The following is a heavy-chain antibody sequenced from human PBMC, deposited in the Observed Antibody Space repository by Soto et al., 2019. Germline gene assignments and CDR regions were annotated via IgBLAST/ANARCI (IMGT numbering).Heavy chain of an antibody. V-gene: IGHV4-61*08. CDR2: IYYSGST. Sequence: SETLSLTCTVSGGSISSGGYYWSWIRQHPGKGLEWIGYIYYSGSTNYNPSLKSRVTISVDTSKNQFSLKLSSVTAADTAVYYCARGRQYSSSTSYYMDVWGKGTTVTVSS. CDR1: GGSISSGGYY. J-gene: IGHJ6*03. CDR3: ARGRQYSSSTSYYMDV. D-gene: IGHD6-6*01.